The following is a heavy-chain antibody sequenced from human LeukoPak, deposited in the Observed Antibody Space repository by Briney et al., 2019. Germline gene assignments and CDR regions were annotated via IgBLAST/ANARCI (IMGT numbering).Heavy chain of an antibody. D-gene: IGHD6-13*01. Sequence: GGSLRLSCAASGFTLSSYAMSWVRQAPGKGLEWVSGISGSGGNTYYADSVKGRFTISRDNSKNTLYLQLSSLRAEDTAVYYCAKSTGYSTTGRDFDSWGRGTLVTVSS. CDR2: ISGSGGNT. V-gene: IGHV3-23*01. CDR1: GFTLSSYA. J-gene: IGHJ4*02. CDR3: AKSTGYSTTGRDFDS.